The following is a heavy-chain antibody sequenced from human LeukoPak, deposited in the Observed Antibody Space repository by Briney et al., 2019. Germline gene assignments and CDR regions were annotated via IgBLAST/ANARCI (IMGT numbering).Heavy chain of an antibody. V-gene: IGHV3-48*03. Sequence: PRGSLRLSCAASGFALSTYEMNWVRQAPGKGQEWIADITISGHTKNYADSVKGRFSISRDNARTSLYLQMHSLRVEDTGVYYCARGDPHADLWGQGTLVTVSS. J-gene: IGHJ5*02. CDR1: GFALSTYE. CDR3: ARGDPHADL. D-gene: IGHD5-24*01. CDR2: ITISGHTK.